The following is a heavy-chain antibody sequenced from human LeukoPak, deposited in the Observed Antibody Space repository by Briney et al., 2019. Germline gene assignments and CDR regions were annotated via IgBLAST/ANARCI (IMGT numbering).Heavy chain of an antibody. CDR2: MNPNSGNT. J-gene: IGHJ5*02. CDR1: GYTFTSYD. V-gene: IGHV1-8*01. Sequence: ASVKVSCKASGYTFTSYDINWVRQATGQGLEWMGWMNPNSGNTGYAQKFQGRVTMTRNTSISTAYMGLSSLRSEDTAVYYCARGRGKVVPAAKGNWFDPWGQGTLVTVSS. D-gene: IGHD2-2*01. CDR3: ARGRGKVVPAAKGNWFDP.